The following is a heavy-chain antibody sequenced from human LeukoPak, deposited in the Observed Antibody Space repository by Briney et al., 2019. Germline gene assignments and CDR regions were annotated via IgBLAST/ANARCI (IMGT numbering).Heavy chain of an antibody. CDR3: AKDGALYYYDSSGYYSSYGMDV. D-gene: IGHD3-22*01. CDR2: ISWNSGSI. CDR1: GFTFDDYA. V-gene: IGHV3-9*01. Sequence: GGSLRLSCAASGFTFDDYAMHWVRQAPGKGLEWVSGISWNSGSIGHADSVKGRFTISRDNAKNSLYLQMNSLRAEDTALYYCAKDGALYYYDSSGYYSSYGMDVWGQGTTVTVSS. J-gene: IGHJ6*02.